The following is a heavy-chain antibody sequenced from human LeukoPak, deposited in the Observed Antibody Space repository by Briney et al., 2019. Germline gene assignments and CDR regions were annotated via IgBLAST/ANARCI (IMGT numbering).Heavy chain of an antibody. CDR3: ATDGSGSYYNIHMRQFDY. Sequence: ASVKVSCKVSGYTLTELSMHWVRQAPGEGLEWMGGFDPEDGETIYAQKFQGRVTMTEDTSTDTAYMELSSLRSEDTAVYYCATDGSGSYYNIHMRQFDYWGQGTLVTVSS. D-gene: IGHD3-10*01. V-gene: IGHV1-24*01. CDR2: FDPEDGET. J-gene: IGHJ4*02. CDR1: GYTLTELS.